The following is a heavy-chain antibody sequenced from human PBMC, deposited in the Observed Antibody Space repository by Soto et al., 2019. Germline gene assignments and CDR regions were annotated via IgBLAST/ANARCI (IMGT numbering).Heavy chain of an antibody. D-gene: IGHD3-10*01. CDR1: GFTFNNYW. Sequence: GGSLRLSCAASGFTFNNYWMHWVRQAPGKGLVWVSRINTDGSRTNYADSVKGRFTISRDNAKNTLYLQMNSLRAEDTAVYYCAKHIAGSGSTDAFDIWGQGTMVTVSS. V-gene: IGHV3-74*01. CDR2: INTDGSRT. CDR3: AKHIAGSGSTDAFDI. J-gene: IGHJ3*02.